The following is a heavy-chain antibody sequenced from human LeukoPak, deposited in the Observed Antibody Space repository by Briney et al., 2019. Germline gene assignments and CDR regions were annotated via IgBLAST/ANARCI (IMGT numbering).Heavy chain of an antibody. CDR2: IIPALNIT. V-gene: IGHV1-69*04. Sequence: SVKVSCKTSGGTFSSSAITWVRQAPGQGLEWMGRIIPALNITSYAQKFQGRVTITADTSTSAAYMELSSLRSEETAVYYCARDQGLTAPPPYGLDVWGQGTTVTVSS. D-gene: IGHD5-18*01. CDR3: ARDQGLTAPPPYGLDV. CDR1: GGTFSSSA. J-gene: IGHJ6*02.